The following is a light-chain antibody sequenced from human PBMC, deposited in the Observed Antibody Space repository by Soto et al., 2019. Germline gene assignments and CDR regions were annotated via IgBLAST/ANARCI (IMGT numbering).Light chain of an antibody. CDR3: QQAASFPIT. V-gene: IGKV1-12*01. Sequence: DIQMTQSPSSVSASVIDIVTATFLASQGVSTWLAWYQQKPGKAPNLLIYTASSLQSGVPSRFSGSGSGTDFTLTINGLQPEDFATYYCQQAASFPITFGQGTRLEIK. CDR1: QGVSTW. CDR2: TAS. J-gene: IGKJ5*01.